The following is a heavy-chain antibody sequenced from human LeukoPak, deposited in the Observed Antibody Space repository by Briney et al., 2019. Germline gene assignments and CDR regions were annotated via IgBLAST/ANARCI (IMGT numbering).Heavy chain of an antibody. CDR2: IYYSGST. CDR1: GGSISSGSYY. V-gene: IGHV4-61*01. J-gene: IGHJ3*02. CDR3: ARPLVGPAASPYDAFDI. Sequence: SQTLSLTCTVSGGSISSGSYYWSWIRQPPGKGLEWIGNIYYSGSTNYNPSLKSRVTISVDTSNNQFSLKLTSVTAADTAVYYCARPLVGPAASPYDAFDIWGQGTMVTVSS. D-gene: IGHD2-2*01.